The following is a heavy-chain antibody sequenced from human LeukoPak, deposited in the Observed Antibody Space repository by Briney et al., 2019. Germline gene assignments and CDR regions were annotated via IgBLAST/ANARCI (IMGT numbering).Heavy chain of an antibody. CDR3: AREGGFYRPLDY. J-gene: IGHJ4*02. D-gene: IGHD6-25*01. CDR2: VHLDGRT. V-gene: IGHV4-4*02. Sequence: SEALSLTCGVSGGSFSSTNWWTWIRQPPGKGLEWIGEVHLDGRTNFNPSLKSRLTMSVDLSENHVSLKLTSVNPADTAVYYCAREGGFYRPLDYSGQGTLVTVSS. CDR1: GGSFSSTNW.